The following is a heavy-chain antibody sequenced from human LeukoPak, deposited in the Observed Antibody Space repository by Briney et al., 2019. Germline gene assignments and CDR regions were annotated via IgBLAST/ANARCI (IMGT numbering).Heavy chain of an antibody. CDR1: GDSVSSNSAA. CDR2: TYYRSKWYN. V-gene: IGHV6-1*01. J-gene: IGHJ2*01. CDR3: ARAWYYYDSSGYYEVWYFDL. Sequence: SQTLLLTCAISGDSVSSNSAAWNWIRQSPSRGLEWLGRTYYRSKWYNDYAVSVKSRITINPDTSKNQFSLQLNSVTPEDTAVYYCARAWYYYDSSGYYEVWYFDLWGRGTLVTVSS. D-gene: IGHD3-22*01.